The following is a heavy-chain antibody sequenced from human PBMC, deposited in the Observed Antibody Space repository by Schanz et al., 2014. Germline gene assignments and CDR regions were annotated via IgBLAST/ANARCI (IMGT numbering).Heavy chain of an antibody. CDR2: ISATSNFV. V-gene: IGHV3-21*01. D-gene: IGHD3-10*01. Sequence: QLVASGGGLVKPGGSLRLSCATSGFNLRRYSMNWVRQAPGGGLEWVSSISATSNFVHYAASVEGRFTVSRDNANNVMYLQMNSLRVGETAMYYCVRDLLWFGDINDAFDVWGHGTMVTVS. J-gene: IGHJ3*01. CDR3: VRDLLWFGDINDAFDV. CDR1: GFNLRRYS.